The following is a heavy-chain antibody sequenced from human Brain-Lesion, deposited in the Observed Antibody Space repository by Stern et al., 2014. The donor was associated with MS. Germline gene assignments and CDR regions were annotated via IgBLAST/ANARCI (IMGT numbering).Heavy chain of an antibody. V-gene: IGHV3-7*01. D-gene: IGHD2-2*01. Sequence: EVQLVESGGVLVQPGGSLKLSCAASGFTFSRNWMTWVRQAPGKGLEGVANIKADGSEQYYVDSVKGRFAMSRDNAKDSLYLQMNSLRAEDTAVYYCARRVLVAMGGYPKTLDVWGRGTTVTVSS. CDR1: GFTFSRNW. CDR3: ARRVLVAMGGYPKTLDV. J-gene: IGHJ6*02. CDR2: IKADGSEQ.